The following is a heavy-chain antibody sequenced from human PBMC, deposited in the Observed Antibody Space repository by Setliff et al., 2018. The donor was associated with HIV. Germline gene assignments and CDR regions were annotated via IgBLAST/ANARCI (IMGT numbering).Heavy chain of an antibody. V-gene: IGHV4-61*02. CDR3: ARGEYYFDY. CDR1: GGSISSGSCY. J-gene: IGHJ4*02. CDR2: IYTSGST. Sequence: PSETLSLTCTVSGGSISSGSCYWSWIRQPAGKGLEWIGRIYTSGSTYYNPSLKSRVTISVDTSKNQFSLKLSSVTAADTAVYYCARGEYYFDYWGQGTLVTVSS.